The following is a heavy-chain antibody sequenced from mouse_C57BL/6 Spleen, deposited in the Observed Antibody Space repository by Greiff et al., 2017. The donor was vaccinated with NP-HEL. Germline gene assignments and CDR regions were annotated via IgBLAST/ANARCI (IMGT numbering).Heavy chain of an antibody. CDR3: AVGLRGGWYFDV. CDR2: IYPSDSET. Sequence: QVQLQQPGAELVRPGSSVKLSCKASGYTFTSYWMDWVKQRPGQGLEWIGNIYPSDSETHYNQKFKDKATLTVDKSSSTAYMQLSSLTSEDSAVYYCAVGLRGGWYFDVWGTGTTVTVSS. CDR1: GYTFTSYW. D-gene: IGHD3-1*01. V-gene: IGHV1-61*01. J-gene: IGHJ1*03.